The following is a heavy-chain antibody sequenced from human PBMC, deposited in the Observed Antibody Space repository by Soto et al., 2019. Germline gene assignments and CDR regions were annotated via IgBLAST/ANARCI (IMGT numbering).Heavy chain of an antibody. CDR2: ISYDGSNK. CDR1: GFTFSSYA. V-gene: IGHV3-30-3*01. D-gene: IGHD2-2*01. J-gene: IGHJ4*02. CDR3: ARGDIVVVPAAILGHFDY. Sequence: QVQLVESGGGVVQPGRSLRLSCAASGFTFSSYAMHWVRQAPGKGLEWVAVISYDGSNKYYADSVKGRFTISRDNSKNTLYLQMNSLRAEDTAVYYCARGDIVVVPAAILGHFDYWGQGTLVTVSS.